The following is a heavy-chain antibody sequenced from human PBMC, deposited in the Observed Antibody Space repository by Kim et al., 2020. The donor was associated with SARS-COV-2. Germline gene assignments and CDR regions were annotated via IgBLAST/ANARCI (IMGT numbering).Heavy chain of an antibody. Sequence: SETLSLTCTVSGGSISSYYWSWIRQPPGKGLEWIGYIYYSGSTNYNPSLKSRVTISVDTSKKQFSLQLSSVTAADTAAYYCARGGVGYCSGGSCYYFDY. CDR3: ARGGVGYCSGGSCYYFDY. CDR2: IYYSGST. J-gene: IGHJ4*01. V-gene: IGHV4-59*13. D-gene: IGHD2-15*01. CDR1: GGSISSYY.